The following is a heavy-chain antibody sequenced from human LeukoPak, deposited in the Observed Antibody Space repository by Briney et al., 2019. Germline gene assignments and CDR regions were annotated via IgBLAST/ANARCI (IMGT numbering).Heavy chain of an antibody. J-gene: IGHJ6*02. CDR3: ARVVRTGGHRNGLDV. CDR1: GFTFSSFE. Sequence: GGSLRLSCAGSGFTFSSFEMNWVRQAPGKGLEWASYISPSGTTIYNADSVKGRFTISRDNAKNSLYLQMNSLRDEDTAVYYCARVVRTGGHRNGLDVWGQGTTVTVSS. D-gene: IGHD3-10*02. CDR2: ISPSGTTI. V-gene: IGHV3-48*03.